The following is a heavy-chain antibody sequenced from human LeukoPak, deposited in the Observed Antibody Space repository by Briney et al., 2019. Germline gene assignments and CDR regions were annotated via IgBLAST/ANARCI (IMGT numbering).Heavy chain of an antibody. CDR2: IKYDGDEE. J-gene: IGHJ4*01. D-gene: IGHD3-16*01. Sequence: GGSLRLSCAASGFTFSDYWMSWMRQAPGKGLEWVANIKYDGDEEYYVDSVKGRFTISRDNAKNSLYLQLNSLRVEDTAVYYCKSRGGAPGSFDNWGQGTLVT. CDR1: GFTFSDYW. V-gene: IGHV3-7*01. CDR3: KSRGGAPGSFDN.